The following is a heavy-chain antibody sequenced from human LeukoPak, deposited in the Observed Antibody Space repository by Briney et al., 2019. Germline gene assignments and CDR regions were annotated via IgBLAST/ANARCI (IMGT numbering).Heavy chain of an antibody. CDR1: GDSISSYY. J-gene: IGHJ4*02. CDR3: GRKAQHMERSFDY. Sequence: SETLSLTCTVSGDSISSYYRSWIRQPAGKGLEWIWRMYIRGSNNYNASFKRRVTMSVDKSTSQFSLNLTYVTAADTAVLFCGRKAQHMERSFDYWGQGILVTVSP. D-gene: IGHD1-1*01. V-gene: IGHV4-4*07. CDR2: MYIRGSN.